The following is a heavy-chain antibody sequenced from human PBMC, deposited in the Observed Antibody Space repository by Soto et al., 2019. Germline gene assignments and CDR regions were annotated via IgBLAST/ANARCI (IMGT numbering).Heavy chain of an antibody. J-gene: IGHJ4*02. CDR2: ISYDGSNK. D-gene: IGHD3-10*01. CDR3: APWFGAFDY. V-gene: IGHV3-30*03. CDR1: GFTFSSYG. Sequence: QVQLVESGGGVVQPGRSLRLSCAASGFTFSSYGMHWVRQAPGKGLEWVAVISYDGSNKYYADSVKGRFTIPRDNSKNTLYLQMNSLRAEVTAVYYCAPWFGAFDYWGQGTLVTVSS.